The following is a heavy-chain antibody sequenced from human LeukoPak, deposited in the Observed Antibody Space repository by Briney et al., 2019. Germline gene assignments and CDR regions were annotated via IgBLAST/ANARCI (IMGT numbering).Heavy chain of an antibody. CDR2: INHSGST. Sequence: SETLSLTCAVYGGSFSGYYWSWIRQPPGKGLEWIGEINHSGSTNYNPSLKSRVTISVDTSKNQFSLQLNSVTPEDTAVYYCARFVDRLVAFDIWGQGTMVTVSS. CDR3: ARFVDRLVAFDI. D-gene: IGHD6-19*01. J-gene: IGHJ3*02. V-gene: IGHV4-34*01. CDR1: GGSFSGYY.